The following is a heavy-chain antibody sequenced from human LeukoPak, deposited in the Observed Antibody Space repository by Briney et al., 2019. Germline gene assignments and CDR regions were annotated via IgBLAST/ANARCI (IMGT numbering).Heavy chain of an antibody. CDR3: ARVKESRQPTYYYYMDV. J-gene: IGHJ6*03. V-gene: IGHV3-48*03. CDR2: ISSSGSTI. Sequence: GGSLRLSCAASGFIFSSYEMNWVRQAPGKGLEWVSYISSSGSTIYYADSVKGRFTISRDNAKNSLYLQMNSLRAEDTAVYYCARVKESRQPTYYYYMDVWGKGTTVTISS. CDR1: GFIFSSYE. D-gene: IGHD6-13*01.